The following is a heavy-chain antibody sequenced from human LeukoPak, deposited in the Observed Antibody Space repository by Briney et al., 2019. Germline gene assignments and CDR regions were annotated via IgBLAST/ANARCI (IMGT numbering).Heavy chain of an antibody. J-gene: IGHJ4*02. CDR2: IKSKTDGGTT. CDR1: GFTFSNAW. D-gene: IGHD3-22*01. V-gene: IGHV3-15*01. Sequence: GGSLRLSCAASGFTFSNAWMSWVRQAPGKGLEWVGRIKSKTDGGTTDYAAPVKGRFTISRDDSKNTLYLQMNSLKTEDTAVYYCTTGPTFYYDSSGYYPTYYFDYWGQGTLVTVSS. CDR3: TTGPTFYYDSSGYYPTYYFDY.